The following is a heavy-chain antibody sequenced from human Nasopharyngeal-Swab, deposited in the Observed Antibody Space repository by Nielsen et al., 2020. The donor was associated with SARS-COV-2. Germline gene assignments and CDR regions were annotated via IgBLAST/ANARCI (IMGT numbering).Heavy chain of an antibody. J-gene: IGHJ3*02. Sequence: LRLSCTVSGGPISSGGYYWSWIRQHPGKGLEWIGHIYYSGSTYYNPSLKSRVTISVDTSKNQFSLKLSSVTAADTAVYYCARAMIVVVINAFDIWGQGTMVTVSS. D-gene: IGHD3-22*01. CDR2: IYYSGST. CDR1: GGPISSGGYY. V-gene: IGHV4-31*03. CDR3: ARAMIVVVINAFDI.